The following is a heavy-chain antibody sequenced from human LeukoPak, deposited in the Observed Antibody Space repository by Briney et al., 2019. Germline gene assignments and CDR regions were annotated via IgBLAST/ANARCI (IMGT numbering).Heavy chain of an antibody. CDR3: ARVSCGGGSCYWGAPYYFDY. D-gene: IGHD2-15*01. CDR2: IKQDGSEK. Sequence: GGSLRLSCAASGFTFSSYWMSWVRQAPGKGLEWVANIKQDGSEKYYVDSVKGRFTISRDNAKNSLYLQMNSLRAEDTAVYYCARVSCGGGSCYWGAPYYFDYWGQGTLVTVSS. CDR1: GFTFSSYW. V-gene: IGHV3-7*03. J-gene: IGHJ4*02.